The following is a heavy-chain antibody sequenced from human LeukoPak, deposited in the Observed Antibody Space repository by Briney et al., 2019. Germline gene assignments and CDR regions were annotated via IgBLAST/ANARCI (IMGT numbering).Heavy chain of an antibody. V-gene: IGHV4-39*01. Sequence: LSETLSLTCTVSGGSIRSSYYYWGWIRQPPGKGLEWIGSIYDSGSTYYNPPLKSRVTISVDTSKNQFSLKLNSVTAADTAVYYCVRHDGRGGATMGALDSWGQGSLVTVSS. CDR2: IYDSGST. D-gene: IGHD5-12*01. CDR3: VRHDGRGGATMGALDS. J-gene: IGHJ4*02. CDR1: GGSIRSSYYY.